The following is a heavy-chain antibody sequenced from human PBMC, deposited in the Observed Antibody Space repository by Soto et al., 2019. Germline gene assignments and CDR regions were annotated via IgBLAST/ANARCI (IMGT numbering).Heavy chain of an antibody. V-gene: IGHV3-9*01. D-gene: IGHD3-3*01. CDR3: IKIWTLYYMDV. J-gene: IGHJ6*03. CDR1: GFTFDDNA. Sequence: EVQLVESGGGLVQPGRSLRLSCAASGFTFDDNAMHWVRHAPRRGLEWVSRITWNSGTIDDADSVKGRFTISRDNTKNTLNLQMKSLRAADKALYYCIKIWTLYYMDVWGNGNTVTVS. CDR2: ITWNSGTI.